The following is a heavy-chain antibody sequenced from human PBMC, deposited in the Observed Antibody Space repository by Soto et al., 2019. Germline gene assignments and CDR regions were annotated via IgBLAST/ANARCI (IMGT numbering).Heavy chain of an antibody. CDR3: ASGPHRITMVRGVRNWFDP. CDR1: GGSFSRYY. Sequence: SETLCLNCAVSGGSFSRYYWSWIGQPPGKGLEWIGEINHSGSTNYNPSLKSRVTISVDTSKNQVSLKLSSVTAADTAVYYCASGPHRITMVRGVRNWFDPWGQGTLVTVSS. V-gene: IGHV4-34*01. CDR2: INHSGST. D-gene: IGHD3-10*01. J-gene: IGHJ5*02.